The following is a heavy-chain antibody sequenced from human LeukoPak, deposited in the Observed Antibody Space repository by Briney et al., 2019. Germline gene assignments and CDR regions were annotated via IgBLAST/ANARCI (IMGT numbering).Heavy chain of an antibody. Sequence: SETLSLTCTVSGGSISPYYWSWIRQSPGKGLEWVGYISYTEKTNYSPSLKSRVTTSVDTSKNQFSLKLSSVTAADTAVYYCARGPGTYLFTVTNAFDIWGQGTMVTVSS. J-gene: IGHJ3*02. V-gene: IGHV4-59*12. CDR2: ISYTEKT. CDR3: ARGPGTYLFTVTNAFDI. CDR1: GGSISPYY. D-gene: IGHD4-17*01.